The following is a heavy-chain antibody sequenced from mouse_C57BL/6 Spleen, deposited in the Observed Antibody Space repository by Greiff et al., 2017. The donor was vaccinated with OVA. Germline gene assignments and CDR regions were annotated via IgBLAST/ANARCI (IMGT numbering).Heavy chain of an antibody. CDR3: TTYGSSFFDY. CDR2: IDPEDGDT. D-gene: IGHD1-1*01. V-gene: IGHV14-1*01. Sequence: VQLQQSGAELVRPGASVKLSCTASGFNIKDYYMHWVKQRPEQGLEWIGRIDPEDGDTEYAPKFQGKATMTADTSSITAYLQLSSLTSEDTAVYYCTTYGSSFFDYWGQGTTLTVSS. J-gene: IGHJ2*01. CDR1: GFNIKDYY.